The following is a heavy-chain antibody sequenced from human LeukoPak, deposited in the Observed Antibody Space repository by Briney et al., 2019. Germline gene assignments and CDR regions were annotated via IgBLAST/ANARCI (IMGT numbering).Heavy chain of an antibody. D-gene: IGHD4-11*01. CDR3: AKVYSNDAFDI. CDR1: GFTFSSYG. Sequence: PGGSLRLSCAASGFTFSSYGMHWVRQAPGKGLEWVAFIRYDGNNKYYAESVKGRFTISRDNAKNTLYLQMNSLRAEDTAVYSCAKVYSNDAFDIWGQGTMVTVSS. V-gene: IGHV3-30*02. J-gene: IGHJ3*02. CDR2: IRYDGNNK.